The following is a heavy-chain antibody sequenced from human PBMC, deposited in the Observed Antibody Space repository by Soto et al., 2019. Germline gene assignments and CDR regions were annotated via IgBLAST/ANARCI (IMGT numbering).Heavy chain of an antibody. J-gene: IGHJ4*02. Sequence: SEALSLTWTVSGGSIRSCDYYWIWIRQPPGKGLEWIGYIYYSGSTYYNPSLKSRVTISVDTSKNQFSLKLSSVTAADTAVYYGAKSLWDTSGWKTDYWGQGTLVTVSS. CDR3: AKSLWDTSGWKTDY. CDR2: IYYSGST. D-gene: IGHD6-19*01. V-gene: IGHV4-30-4*02. CDR1: GGSIRSCDYY.